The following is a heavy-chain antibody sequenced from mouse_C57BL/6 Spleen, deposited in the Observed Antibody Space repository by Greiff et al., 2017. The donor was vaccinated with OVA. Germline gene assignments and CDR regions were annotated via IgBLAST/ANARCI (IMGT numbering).Heavy chain of an antibody. Sequence: QVQLQQPGAELVKPGASVKLSCKASGYTFTSYWMHWVKQRPGQGLEWIGMIHPNGGSTNYNEKFKSKATLTVDKSSSTASMQRSSLTSEDSAVYYCARSYWAMDYWGQGTSVTVSS. J-gene: IGHJ4*01. CDR3: ARSYWAMDY. CDR1: GYTFTSYW. CDR2: IHPNGGST. V-gene: IGHV1-64*01.